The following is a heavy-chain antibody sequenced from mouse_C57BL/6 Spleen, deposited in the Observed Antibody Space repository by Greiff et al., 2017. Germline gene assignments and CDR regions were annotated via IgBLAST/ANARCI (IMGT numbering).Heavy chain of an antibody. J-gene: IGHJ4*01. CDR3: ARPGSSCYAMDY. Sequence: QVQLQQPGAELVKPGASVKLSCKASGYTFTSYWMHWVKQRPGQGLEWIGMIHPNSGSTNYNEKFKSKATLTVDNSSSPAYMQLSSLTSEDSAVYYCARPGSSCYAMDYWGQGTSVTVSS. CDR1: GYTFTSYW. D-gene: IGHD1-1*01. CDR2: IHPNSGST. V-gene: IGHV1-64*01.